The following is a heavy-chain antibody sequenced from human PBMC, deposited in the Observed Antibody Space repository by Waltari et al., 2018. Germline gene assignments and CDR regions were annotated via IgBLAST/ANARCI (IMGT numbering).Heavy chain of an antibody. Sequence: QVQLVESGGGVVQPGRSLRLSCAASGFTFSSYGMHWVRQAPGKGVEWVAVIWYDGSNKYYADSVKGRFTISRDNSKNTLYLQMNSLRAEDTAVYYCARGGGASSGWYDYWGQGTLVTVSS. J-gene: IGHJ4*02. V-gene: IGHV3-33*01. CDR1: GFTFSSYG. CDR2: IWYDGSNK. CDR3: ARGGGASSGWYDY. D-gene: IGHD6-19*01.